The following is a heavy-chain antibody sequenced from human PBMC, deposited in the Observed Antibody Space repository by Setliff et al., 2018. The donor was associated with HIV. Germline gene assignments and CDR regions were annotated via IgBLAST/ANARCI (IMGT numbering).Heavy chain of an antibody. Sequence: SETLSLTCTVSGGSISSDDYYWNWIRQPPGKGLEWIGYITYSGSAYYNPSLKSRVTMSVDTSKNQLSLKLRSVTAADTAVYYCARARITMTGGRLEPYAFDRWGQGTKVTVSS. D-gene: IGHD3-22*01. CDR1: GGSISSDDYY. CDR3: ARARITMTGGRLEPYAFDR. CDR2: ITYSGSA. J-gene: IGHJ3*01. V-gene: IGHV4-30-4*08.